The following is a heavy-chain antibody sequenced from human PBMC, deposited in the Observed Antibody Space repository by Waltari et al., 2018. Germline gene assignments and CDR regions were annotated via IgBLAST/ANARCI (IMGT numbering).Heavy chain of an antibody. D-gene: IGHD6-13*01. V-gene: IGHV1-2*04. Sequence: QVQLVQSGAEVKKPGASVKVSCKASGYTFTDYYMHWVRQAPGQGLEWMGWINPTSGGTNYAQKFQGWVTLTRDTSKNQFSLKLSSVTAADTAVYYCARDRGSSSWFLFQHWGQGTLVTVSS. J-gene: IGHJ1*01. CDR3: ARDRGSSSWFLFQH. CDR1: GYTFTDYY. CDR2: INPTSGGT.